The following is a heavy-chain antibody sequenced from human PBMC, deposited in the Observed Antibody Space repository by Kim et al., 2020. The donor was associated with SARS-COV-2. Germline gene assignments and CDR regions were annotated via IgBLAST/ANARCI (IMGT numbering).Heavy chain of an antibody. CDR3: ASTAAAGISYDY. Sequence: GYAQKFQGRVTMTRNTSISTAYMELSSLRSEDTAVYYCASTAAAGISYDYWGQGTLVTVSS. D-gene: IGHD6-13*01. J-gene: IGHJ4*02. V-gene: IGHV1-8*01.